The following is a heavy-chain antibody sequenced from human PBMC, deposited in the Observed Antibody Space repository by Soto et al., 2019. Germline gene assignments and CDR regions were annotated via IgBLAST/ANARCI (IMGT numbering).Heavy chain of an antibody. CDR2: ISGSGGST. J-gene: IGHJ4*02. V-gene: IGHV3-23*01. D-gene: IGHD4-4*01. Sequence: EVQLLESGGGLVQPGGSLRLSCAASGFTFSSYAMSWVRQAPGKGLEWVSAISGSGGSTYYADSVKGRFTISRDNSKNMLYLKMNSLSSEDTAVYYCAKCDYSYISDYWGQGTLVTVSS. CDR3: AKCDYSYISDY. CDR1: GFTFSSYA.